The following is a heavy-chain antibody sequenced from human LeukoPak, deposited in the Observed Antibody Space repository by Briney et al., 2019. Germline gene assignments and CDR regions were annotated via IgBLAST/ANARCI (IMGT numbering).Heavy chain of an antibody. CDR1: GGSISSYY. CDR3: ARARYSSSWACDY. D-gene: IGHD6-13*01. J-gene: IGHJ4*02. V-gene: IGHV4-59*01. Sequence: PSETLSLTCTVSGGSISSYYWSWIRQPPGKGLEWIGYIYYSGSTNYNPSLKSRVTISVDTSKNQFPLKLSSVTAADTAVYYCARARYSSSWACDYWGQGTLVTVSS. CDR2: IYYSGST.